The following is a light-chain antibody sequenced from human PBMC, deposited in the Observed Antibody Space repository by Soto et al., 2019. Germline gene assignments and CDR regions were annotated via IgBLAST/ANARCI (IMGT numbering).Light chain of an antibody. J-gene: IGKJ3*01. CDR2: AAS. Sequence: DIQMTQSPSSLSASVGDSVTITCRASQSVFGYLNWYQQKPGKAPKLLIYAASNLQSGVPSRFSGSGSGTDFSLTISSLQPEDFATYYCQHSYGTPFTFGPGTKVDI. V-gene: IGKV1-39*01. CDR3: QHSYGTPFT. CDR1: QSVFGY.